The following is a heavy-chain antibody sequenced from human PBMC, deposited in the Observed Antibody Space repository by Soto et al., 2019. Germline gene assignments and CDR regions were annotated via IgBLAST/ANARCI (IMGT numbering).Heavy chain of an antibody. Sequence: PVGSLRLSCAASGFTFSSFAMHWVRQAPGKGLEWVTVISFDGTNKYYADSVKGRFTTSRDNSKNTLYLQMNSLRADDTAVYSCAKDRSLHTSTSLDYWGQGTLVTVSS. V-gene: IGHV3-30*18. J-gene: IGHJ4*02. CDR1: GFTFSSFA. CDR2: ISFDGTNK. CDR3: AKDRSLHTSTSLDY. D-gene: IGHD2-2*01.